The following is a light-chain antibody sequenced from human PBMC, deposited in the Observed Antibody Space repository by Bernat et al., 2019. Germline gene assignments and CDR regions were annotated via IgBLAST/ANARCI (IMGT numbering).Light chain of an antibody. CDR3: SSFTTPDTYV. V-gene: IGLV2-14*03. J-gene: IGLJ1*01. CDR2: DVS. CDR1: RSDVGRYKY. Sequence: QSALTQPASVAGSPGQSITISCTGTRSDVGRYKYVSWYQQYPGKAPKLLIYDVSNRPSGVSSRFYGSKSGNTASLTISGLQAEDEADYYCSSFTTPDTYVFGTGTEVTVL.